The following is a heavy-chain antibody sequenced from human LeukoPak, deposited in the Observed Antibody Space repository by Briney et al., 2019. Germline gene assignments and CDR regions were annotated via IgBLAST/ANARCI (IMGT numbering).Heavy chain of an antibody. CDR2: INDSGST. D-gene: IGHD6-19*01. CDR1: GGSFSGYY. J-gene: IGHJ6*02. CDR3: ARGGVAVAGVPYYYYGMDV. Sequence: SETLSLTCAVYGGSFSGYYWSWIRQPPGKGLEWIGEINDSGSTNYNPSLKSRVTISVDTSKNQFSLKLSSVTAADTAVYYCARGGVAVAGVPYYYYGMDVWGQGTTVTVSS. V-gene: IGHV4-34*01.